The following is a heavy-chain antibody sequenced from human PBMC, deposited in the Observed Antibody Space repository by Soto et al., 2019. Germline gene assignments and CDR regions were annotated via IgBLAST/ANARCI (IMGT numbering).Heavy chain of an antibody. D-gene: IGHD2-15*01. CDR1: GYTFTSYG. CDR2: ISAYNGNT. J-gene: IGHJ3*02. V-gene: IGHV1-18*01. Sequence: ASVKVSCKASGYTFTSYGISWVRQAPGQGLEWMGWISAYNGNTNYAQKLQGRVTMTTDTSTSTAYMELRSLRSDDTAVYYCARDLSPIVVVVAAKDAFDIWGQGTTVT. CDR3: ARDLSPIVVVVAAKDAFDI.